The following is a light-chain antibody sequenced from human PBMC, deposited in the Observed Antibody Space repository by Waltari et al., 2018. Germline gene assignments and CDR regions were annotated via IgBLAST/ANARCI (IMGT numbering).Light chain of an antibody. CDR3: LSYSGRSDYV. CDR1: STNVGGYNL. CDR2: GVS. V-gene: IGLV2-23*02. Sequence: QSALTQPASVSGSPGQAITISCTGTSTNVGGYNLVSWYRKYPGKAPGLMIFGVSERPSGISNRLSGSKSGNTATLTISGLQAEDEADYYCLSYSGRSDYVFGTGTRV. J-gene: IGLJ1*01.